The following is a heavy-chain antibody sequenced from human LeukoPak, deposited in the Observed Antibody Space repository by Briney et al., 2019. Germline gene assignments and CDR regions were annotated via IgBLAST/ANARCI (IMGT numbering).Heavy chain of an antibody. V-gene: IGHV4-30-2*01. D-gene: IGHD3-10*01. CDR3: AREGEWGYYYGMDV. Sequence: SETLSLTCDVSGGSISSGGYSWSWIRQPPGKGLEWIGYIYHSGSTYYNPSLKSRVTISVDRPKNQFSPKLSSVTAADTAVYYCAREGEWGYYYGMDVWGQGTTVTVSS. CDR2: IYHSGST. CDR1: GGSISSGGYS. J-gene: IGHJ6*02.